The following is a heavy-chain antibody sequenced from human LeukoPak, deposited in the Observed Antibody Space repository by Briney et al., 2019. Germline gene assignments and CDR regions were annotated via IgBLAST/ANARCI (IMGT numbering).Heavy chain of an antibody. Sequence: GGSLRLSCAASGFTFSSYGMYWVRQAPGKRLEWVAVVSFDGSQKFYADSAKGRFTISRDDSKNMLFLQMNSLRVEDTALYYCAKQEIGITWSMGYWGQGTLVTVSS. D-gene: IGHD1-14*01. V-gene: IGHV3-30*18. CDR3: AKQEIGITWSMGY. J-gene: IGHJ4*02. CDR2: VSFDGSQK. CDR1: GFTFSSYG.